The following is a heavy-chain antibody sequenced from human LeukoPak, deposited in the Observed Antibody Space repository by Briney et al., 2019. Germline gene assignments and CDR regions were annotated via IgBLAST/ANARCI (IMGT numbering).Heavy chain of an antibody. Sequence: GGSLRLSCAASGFTFDDYAMHWVRQAPGKGLEWVSGISWNSGGIGYADSVKGRFTISRDNAKNSLYLQMNSLRAEDTALYYCAKGPTSTVTTGYFDYWGQGTLVTVSS. CDR1: GFTFDDYA. V-gene: IGHV3-9*01. CDR2: ISWNSGGI. J-gene: IGHJ4*02. D-gene: IGHD4-17*01. CDR3: AKGPTSTVTTGYFDY.